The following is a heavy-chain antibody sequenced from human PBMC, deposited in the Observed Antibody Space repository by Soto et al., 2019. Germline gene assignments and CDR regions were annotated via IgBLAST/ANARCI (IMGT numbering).Heavy chain of an antibody. J-gene: IGHJ5*02. CDR1: GFTFGTTD. Sequence: GGSLRLSCAASGFTFGTTDMSWVRQAPGEGLEWVSTIDGSGGITYYADSVKGRFTISRDNSRNTVYLQMNSLRGDDTALYYCVKNSGWFNTWGQGALVTRLL. CDR2: IDGSGGIT. D-gene: IGHD3-10*01. V-gene: IGHV3-23*01. CDR3: VKNSGWFNT.